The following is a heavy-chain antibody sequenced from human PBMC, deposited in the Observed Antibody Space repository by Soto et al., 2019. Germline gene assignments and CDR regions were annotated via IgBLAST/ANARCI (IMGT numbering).Heavy chain of an antibody. CDR2: IFDSGIT. V-gene: IGHV4-59*08. D-gene: IGHD5-12*01. CDR3: ARLGSVELATDTNWYFDL. CDR1: GGSISSDS. Sequence: SETLSLTCTVSGGSISSDSWSWIRQSPGKGLQWIGSIFDSGITKYNPSLKSRVTISVDTSKNQFSLKLTSMTAADTAVYYCARLGSVELATDTNWYFDLWGRGNLVTVSS. J-gene: IGHJ2*01.